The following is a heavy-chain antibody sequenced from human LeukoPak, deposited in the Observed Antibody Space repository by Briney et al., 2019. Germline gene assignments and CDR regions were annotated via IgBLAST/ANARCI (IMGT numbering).Heavy chain of an antibody. D-gene: IGHD1-26*01. CDR2: ISYDGSNK. J-gene: IGHJ3*02. Sequence: GGSLRLSCAASGFTFSAYAVHWVRQAPGKGLEWVAVISYDGSNKYYADSVKGRFTISGDKSKDTLYLQMNSLRPEDTAVYYCARGPGPIAGAKNPFDIWGHGTMVTVSS. V-gene: IGHV3-30*01. CDR1: GFTFSAYA. CDR3: ARGPGPIAGAKNPFDI.